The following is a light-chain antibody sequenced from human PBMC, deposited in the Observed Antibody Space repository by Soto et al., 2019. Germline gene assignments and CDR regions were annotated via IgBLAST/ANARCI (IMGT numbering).Light chain of an antibody. CDR3: QQHNNLPPWT. CDR2: GES. CDR1: RSISSS. Sequence: EIVLTKCPGVLSLSPRERASRSCGASRSISSSFLAWLQQKPGQATRLXXYGESTRATAILARFSGSGSGREFALIISSMQSEEFVVYYCQQHNNLPPWTFGQGTKVDIK. J-gene: IGKJ1*01. V-gene: IGKV3-15*01.